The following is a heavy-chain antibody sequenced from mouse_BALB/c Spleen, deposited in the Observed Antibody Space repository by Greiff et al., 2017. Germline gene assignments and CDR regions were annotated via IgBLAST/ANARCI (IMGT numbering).Heavy chain of an antibody. CDR2: IYPGNVNT. CDR1: GYTFTSYY. V-gene: IGHV1S56*01. Sequence: QVQLKQSGPELVKPGASVRISCKASGYTFTSYYIHWVKQRPGQGLEWIGWIYPGNVNTKYNEKFKGKATLTADKSSSTAYMQLSSLTSEDSAVYFCARGDYAMDYWGQGTSVTVSS. J-gene: IGHJ4*01. CDR3: ARGDYAMDY.